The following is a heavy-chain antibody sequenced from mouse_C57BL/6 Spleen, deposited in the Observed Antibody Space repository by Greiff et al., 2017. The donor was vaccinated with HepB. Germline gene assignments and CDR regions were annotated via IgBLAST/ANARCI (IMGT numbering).Heavy chain of an antibody. D-gene: IGHD1-1*01. Sequence: VQLQQPGAELVRPGTSVKLSCKASGYTFTSYWMHWVKQRPGQGLEWIGVIDPSDSYTNYNQKFKGKATLTVDTSSSTAYMQLSSLTSEDSAVYYCARLSYSRAMDYWGQGTSVTVSS. J-gene: IGHJ4*01. CDR2: IDPSDSYT. CDR3: ARLSYSRAMDY. CDR1: GYTFTSYW. V-gene: IGHV1-59*01.